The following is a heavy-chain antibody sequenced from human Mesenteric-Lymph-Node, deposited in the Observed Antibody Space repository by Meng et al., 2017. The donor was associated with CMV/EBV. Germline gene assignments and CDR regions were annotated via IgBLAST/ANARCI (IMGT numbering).Heavy chain of an antibody. CDR3: ARGIVVVPAASDY. Sequence: GESLKISCAAFGFTFSNSDMNWDRQAPGKGLEWVSGVSWNGSRTHYADSVKGRFTISRDNAKNTLYLQMNSLRAEDTAVYYCARGIVVVPAASDYWGQGTLVTVSS. CDR2: VSWNGSRT. CDR1: GFTFSNSD. J-gene: IGHJ4*02. V-gene: IGHV3-16*01. D-gene: IGHD2-2*01.